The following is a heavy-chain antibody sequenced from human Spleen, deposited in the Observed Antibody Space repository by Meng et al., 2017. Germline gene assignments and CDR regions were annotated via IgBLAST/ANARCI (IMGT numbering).Heavy chain of an antibody. CDR3: ARAPTFGGVIVISGTYFDY. J-gene: IGHJ4*02. CDR2: IYYSGST. D-gene: IGHD3-16*02. Sequence: SETLSLTCTVSGGSVSSGSYYWSWIRQPPGKGLEWIGYIYYSGSTNYNPSLKSRVTISVDTSKNQFSLKLSSVTAADTAVYYCARAPTFGGVIVISGTYFDYWGQGTLVTVSS. V-gene: IGHV4-61*01. CDR1: GGSVSSGSYY.